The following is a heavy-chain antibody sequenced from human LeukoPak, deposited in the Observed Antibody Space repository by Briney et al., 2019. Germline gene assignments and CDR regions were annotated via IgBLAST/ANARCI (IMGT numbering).Heavy chain of an antibody. CDR2: IIPIFGTA. CDR3: ARILSSSWYEYFHH. V-gene: IGHV1-69*13. CDR1: VGTFSNYA. J-gene: IGHJ1*01. Sequence: SVKVSCKASVGTFSNYAISWVRQAPGQGLEWMGAIIPIFGTANYAQKFQGRVTITADESTSTAYMELSSLRSEDTAVYYCARILSSSWYEYFHHWGQGTLVTVSS. D-gene: IGHD6-19*01.